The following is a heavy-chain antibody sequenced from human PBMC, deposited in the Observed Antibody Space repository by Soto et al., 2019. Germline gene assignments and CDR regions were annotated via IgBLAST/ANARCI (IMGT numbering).Heavy chain of an antibody. CDR1: GYSFTSYW. V-gene: IGHV5-51*01. CDR3: ARWNYDILTGYYNGFDY. CDR2: IYPGDSDT. D-gene: IGHD3-9*01. J-gene: IGHJ4*02. Sequence: PGESLKISCKGSGYSFTSYWIGWVRQMPGKGLEWMGIIYPGDSDTRYSPSFQGQVTISADKSISTAYLQWSSLKASDTAMYYCARWNYDILTGYYNGFDYWGQGTLVTVS.